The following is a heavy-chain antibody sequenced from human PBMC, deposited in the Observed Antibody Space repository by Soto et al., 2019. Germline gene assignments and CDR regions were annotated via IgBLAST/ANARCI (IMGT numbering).Heavy chain of an antibody. J-gene: IGHJ4*02. V-gene: IGHV3-23*01. Sequence: PGGSLRLSCVASGFTFSSYSMSWVRQAPGKGLEWVSGFRAGGDDGTTYYADSVKGRFTISRDNSKKTLFLQMNSLRAEDTAIYYCAKKVNSGSGSQYFDYFGQGTLVTVSS. D-gene: IGHD3-10*01. CDR2: FRAGGDDGTT. CDR3: AKKVNSGSGSQYFDY. CDR1: GFTFSSYS.